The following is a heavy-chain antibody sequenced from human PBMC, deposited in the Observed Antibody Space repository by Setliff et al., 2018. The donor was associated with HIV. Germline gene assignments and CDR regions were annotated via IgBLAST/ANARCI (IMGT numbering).Heavy chain of an antibody. V-gene: IGHV4-4*07. CDR3: ARLDCSSSSGFVDY. Sequence: PSETLSLTCTVSDGSVSNYYWNWIRQPAGKGLEWIGRIFTSGTTNYNPSLRSRVTISVDTSKNQFSLRLSSVTAADTAVYYCARLDCSSSSGFVDYWGQGVLVTVSS. CDR2: IFTSGTT. D-gene: IGHD2-2*01. J-gene: IGHJ4*02. CDR1: DGSVSNYY.